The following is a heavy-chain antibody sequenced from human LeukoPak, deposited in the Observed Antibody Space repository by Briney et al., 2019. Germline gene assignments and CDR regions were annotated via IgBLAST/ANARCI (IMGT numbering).Heavy chain of an antibody. Sequence: GESLKISCKGSGYSFTSYWIGWVRQMPGKGLEWMGIIYPGDSDTRYSPSFQGQVTISADKSISTAYLQWSSLKASDTAMYYCARLRFLEWLLYGHGDNWFDPWGQGTLVTVSS. J-gene: IGHJ5*02. CDR1: GYSFTSYW. CDR2: IYPGDSDT. CDR3: ARLRFLEWLLYGHGDNWFDP. V-gene: IGHV5-51*01. D-gene: IGHD3-3*01.